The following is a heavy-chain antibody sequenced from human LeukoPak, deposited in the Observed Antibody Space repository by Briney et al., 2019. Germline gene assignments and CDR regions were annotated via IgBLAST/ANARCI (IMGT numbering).Heavy chain of an antibody. J-gene: IGHJ4*02. D-gene: IGHD3-10*01. CDR2: IKEDGSEK. CDR3: VRDIREYDF. Sequence: GESLRLSCAASGFTFSSYWMSWVRQAPGKGLEWVANIKEDGSEKYYVDSVKGRFTISRDNAKDSLYLQMNSLRAEDTAVYYCVRDIREYDFWGQGTLVTVSS. CDR1: GFTFSSYW. V-gene: IGHV3-7*03.